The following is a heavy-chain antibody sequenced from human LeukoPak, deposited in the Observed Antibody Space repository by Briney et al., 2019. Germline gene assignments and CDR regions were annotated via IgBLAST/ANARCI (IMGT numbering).Heavy chain of an antibody. CDR1: GFTFSNYW. CDR2: IKYYGSEK. Sequence: GGSLRLSCAASGFTFSNYWMSWVRQAPGKGLEWVANIKYYGSEKYYADSMRGRFTISRDNAKSSLYLQMNSLRAEDTAVYYCAGGIAIFGAPFDYWGQGALVTVSS. V-gene: IGHV3-7*01. CDR3: AGGIAIFGAPFDY. J-gene: IGHJ4*02. D-gene: IGHD3-3*01.